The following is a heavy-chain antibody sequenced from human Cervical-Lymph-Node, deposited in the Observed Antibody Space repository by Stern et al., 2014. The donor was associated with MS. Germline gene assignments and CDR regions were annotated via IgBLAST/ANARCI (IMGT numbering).Heavy chain of an antibody. D-gene: IGHD3-22*01. CDR2: IYYSGTT. Sequence: QVQLQESGPGLVKPSQTLSLTCTVSGGSISSDNYYWTWIRQHPGKGLEWIGHIYYSGTTYYNPSLKSRVSITVDTSQNLFSLRLSSVTAAETAVYYCARDHFTTSLDVWGHGTTVTVS. CDR1: GGSISSDNYY. V-gene: IGHV4-31*03. J-gene: IGHJ6*02. CDR3: ARDHFTTSLDV.